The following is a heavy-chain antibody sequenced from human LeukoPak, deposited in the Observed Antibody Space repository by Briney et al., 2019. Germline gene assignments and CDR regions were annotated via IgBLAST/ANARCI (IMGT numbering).Heavy chain of an antibody. J-gene: IGHJ4*02. Sequence: LAGGSLRLSCAASGFTFSSYAMSWVRQAPGKGLEGVSAISGSGGSTYYADSVKGRFTISRDNSKNTLYLQMNSLRAEDTAVYYCAKDPLLYCSSTSCYYFDYWGQGTLVTVSS. CDR3: AKDPLLYCSSTSCYYFDY. CDR2: ISGSGGST. V-gene: IGHV3-23*01. D-gene: IGHD2-2*01. CDR1: GFTFSSYA.